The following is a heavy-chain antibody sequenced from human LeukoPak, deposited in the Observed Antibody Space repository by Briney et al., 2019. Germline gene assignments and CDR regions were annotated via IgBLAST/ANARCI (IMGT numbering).Heavy chain of an antibody. CDR3: ARGGDNGYYYYYYMDV. V-gene: IGHV3-48*01. CDR1: GFTFSSYS. CDR2: ISSSSTI. Sequence: GSLRLSCAASGFTFSSYSMNWVRQAPGKGLEWVSYISSSSTIYYADSVKGRFTISRDNAKNSLYLQVNSLRAEDTAVYYCARGGDNGYYYYYYMDVWGKGTTVTVSS. J-gene: IGHJ6*03. D-gene: IGHD4-23*01.